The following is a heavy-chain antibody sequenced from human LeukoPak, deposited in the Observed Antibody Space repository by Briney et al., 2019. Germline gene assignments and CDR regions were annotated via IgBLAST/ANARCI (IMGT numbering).Heavy chain of an antibody. V-gene: IGHV1-2*02. D-gene: IGHD3-10*01. CDR3: ARVRSGWFGELLSGYYYYYMDV. CDR1: GYTFTGYY. CDR2: INPNSGGT. J-gene: IGHJ6*03. Sequence: ASVKVSCKASGYTFTGYYMHWVRQAPGQGLEWMGWINPNSGGTNYAQKFQGRVTMTRDTSINTAYMELSRLRSDDTAVYYCARVRSGWFGELLSGYYYYYMDVWGKGTTVAISS.